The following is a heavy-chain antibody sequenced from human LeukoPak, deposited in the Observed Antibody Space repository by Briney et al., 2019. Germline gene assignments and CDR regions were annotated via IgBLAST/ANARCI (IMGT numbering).Heavy chain of an antibody. CDR3: ARGRDLFDS. CDR2: IYSSSATI. J-gene: IGHJ4*02. Sequence: GGSLRLSCVASGFTFNTYSMNWFRQAPGKGLEWISYIYSSSATIYYADSMKGRFTISRDNAKNSLYLQMNSLRAEDTAVYYCARGRDLFDSWRQGTLVIVSS. V-gene: IGHV3-48*04. CDR1: GFTFNTYS.